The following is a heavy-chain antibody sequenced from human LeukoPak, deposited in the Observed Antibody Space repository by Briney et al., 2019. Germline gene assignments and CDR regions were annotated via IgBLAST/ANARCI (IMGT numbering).Heavy chain of an antibody. CDR1: GFTFSSYS. J-gene: IGHJ6*02. V-gene: IGHV3-21*01. CDR3: ARDPTQLSKYYYGMDV. D-gene: IGHD5-18*01. Sequence: PGGSLRLSCAASGFTFSSYSMNWVRQAPGKGLEWVSSISSSSSYIYYADSVKGRFTISRDNAKNSLYLQMNSLRAEDTAVYYCARDPTQLSKYYYGMDVWGQGTTVTVSS. CDR2: ISSSSSYI.